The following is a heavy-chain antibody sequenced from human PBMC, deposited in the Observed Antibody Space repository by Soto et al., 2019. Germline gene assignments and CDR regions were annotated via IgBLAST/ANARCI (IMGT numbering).Heavy chain of an antibody. Sequence: SETLSLTCAVYGGSFSGYYWSWIRQPPGKGLEWIGEINHSGSTNYNPSLKSRVTISVDTSKNQFSLKLSSVTAADTAVYYCARFPAITIFGVVDGANFDYWGQGTLVTVSS. CDR1: GGSFSGYY. D-gene: IGHD3-3*01. CDR3: ARFPAITIFGVVDGANFDY. J-gene: IGHJ4*02. CDR2: INHSGST. V-gene: IGHV4-34*01.